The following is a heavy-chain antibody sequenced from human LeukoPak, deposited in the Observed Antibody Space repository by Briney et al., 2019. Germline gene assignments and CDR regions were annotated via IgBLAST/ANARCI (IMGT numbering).Heavy chain of an antibody. CDR1: GGSISIYY. D-gene: IGHD2-2*01. CDR3: ARGECSSTSCYDAFDI. J-gene: IGHJ3*02. V-gene: IGHV4-4*07. Sequence: SETLSLTCTVSGGSISIYYWSWIRQPAGKGLEWIGRIYTSGSTNYNPSLKSRVTISVDTSKNQFSLKLSSVTAADTAVYYCARGECSSTSCYDAFDIWGQGTMVTVSS. CDR2: IYTSGST.